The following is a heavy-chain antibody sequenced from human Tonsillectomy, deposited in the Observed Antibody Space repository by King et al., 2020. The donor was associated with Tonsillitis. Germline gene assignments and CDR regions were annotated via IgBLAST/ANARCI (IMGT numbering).Heavy chain of an antibody. D-gene: IGHD6-19*01. V-gene: IGHV3-30-3*01. CDR2: ISYDGSNK. Sequence: VQLVESGGGVVQPGRSLRLSCAASGFTFSSYAMHWVRQAPGKGLEWVAVISYDGSNKYYADSVKGRFTISRDNSKNTLYLQMNSRRAEDTAVYYCARDRGEQWLAGFDYWGQGTLVTVSS. CDR3: ARDRGEQWLAGFDY. J-gene: IGHJ4*02. CDR1: GFTFSSYA.